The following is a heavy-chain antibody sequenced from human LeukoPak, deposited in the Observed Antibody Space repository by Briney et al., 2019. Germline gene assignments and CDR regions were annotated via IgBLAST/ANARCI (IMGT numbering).Heavy chain of an antibody. J-gene: IGHJ6*03. V-gene: IGHV4-61*02. Sequence: SQTLSLTCTVSGGSISSGSYYWSWIRQPAGKGLEWIGRIYTSGSTNYNPSLKSRVTISVDTSKNQFSLKLSSVTAADTAVYYCARYRHYYGSGSYTHYYYYMDVWGKGTTVTVSS. CDR1: GGSISSGSYY. CDR2: IYTSGST. D-gene: IGHD3-10*01. CDR3: ARYRHYYGSGSYTHYYYYMDV.